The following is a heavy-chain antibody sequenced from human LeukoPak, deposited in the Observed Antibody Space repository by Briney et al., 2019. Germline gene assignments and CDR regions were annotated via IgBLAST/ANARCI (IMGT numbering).Heavy chain of an antibody. J-gene: IGHJ3*02. Sequence: GGSLRLSCAASGFTFSSYWMHWVRQAPGKGLVWVSRIKTDGSSTSYADSVKGRFTISRDNAKNSLFLQMNSLRAEDTAVYYCARINSGRHLGDAFDIWGQGTSVTVSS. CDR2: IKTDGSST. D-gene: IGHD1-26*01. CDR1: GFTFSSYW. V-gene: IGHV3-74*01. CDR3: ARINSGRHLGDAFDI.